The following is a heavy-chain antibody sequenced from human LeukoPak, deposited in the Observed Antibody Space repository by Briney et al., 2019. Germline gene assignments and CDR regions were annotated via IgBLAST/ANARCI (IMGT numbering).Heavy chain of an antibody. V-gene: IGHV4-30-4*07. CDR3: VRGRLDGYNPPDY. Sequence: PSETLSLTCAVSGGSISSGGYSWSWIRQPPGKGLEWIGYIYYSGSTYYNPSLKSRVTISVDTSKNQFSLKLSSVTAADTAVYYCVRGRLDGYNPPDYWGQGTLVTVSS. D-gene: IGHD5-24*01. CDR2: IYYSGST. J-gene: IGHJ4*02. CDR1: GGSISSGGYS.